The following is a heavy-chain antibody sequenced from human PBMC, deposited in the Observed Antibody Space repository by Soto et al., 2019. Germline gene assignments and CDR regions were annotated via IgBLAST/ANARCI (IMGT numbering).Heavy chain of an antibody. Sequence: XGSLRLSFASSVFTFSSYAMSCVRHSPGKGLEWVSAISGSGGSTYYADSVKGRFTISRDNSKNTLYLQMNSLRAEDTAVYYCAKDFPLWFGELSNLFEFEPWGQGTLGNVSS. D-gene: IGHD3-10*01. CDR1: VFTFSSYA. J-gene: IGHJ5*02. V-gene: IGHV3-23*01. CDR2: ISGSGGST. CDR3: AKDFPLWFGELSNLFEFEP.